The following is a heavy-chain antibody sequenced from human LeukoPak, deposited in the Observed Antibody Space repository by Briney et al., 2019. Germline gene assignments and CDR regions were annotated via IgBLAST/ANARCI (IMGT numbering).Heavy chain of an antibody. V-gene: IGHV3-73*01. CDR3: TLGDGYKKISGVDY. CDR2: IRSKANSYAT. Sequence: GGSLRLSCAASGFTFSGSAMHWVRQASGKGLEWVGRIRSKANSYATAYAASVKGRFTISRDDSKNTACLQMNSLKTEDTAVYYCTLGDGYKKISGVDYWGQGTLVTVSS. J-gene: IGHJ4*02. CDR1: GFTFSGSA. D-gene: IGHD5-24*01.